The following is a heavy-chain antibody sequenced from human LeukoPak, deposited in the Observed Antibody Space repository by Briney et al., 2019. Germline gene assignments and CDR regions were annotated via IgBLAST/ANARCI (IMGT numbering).Heavy chain of an antibody. CDR1: GFTFSTYI. J-gene: IGHJ3*02. V-gene: IGHV3-21*01. CDR3: ARVSGEHIDDAFDI. D-gene: IGHD5-12*01. CDR2: ITSGSDYI. Sequence: GGSLRLSCAASGFTFSTYIMNWVRQAPGKGLEWVSSITSGSDYIFYGDSVRGRFTISRDNAKNSLYLQMNSLRAEDTAVYYCARVSGEHIDDAFDIWGQGTMVTVSS.